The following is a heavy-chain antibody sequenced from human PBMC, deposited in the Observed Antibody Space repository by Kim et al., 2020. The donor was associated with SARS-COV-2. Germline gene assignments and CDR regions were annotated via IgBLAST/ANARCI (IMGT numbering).Heavy chain of an antibody. CDR2: IKQDGSEK. CDR1: GFTFSSYW. CDR3: ARDGRYFDWTQGGWYFDH. D-gene: IGHD3-9*01. Sequence: GGYLRLSCAASGFTFSSYWMSWVRQAPGKGLEWVANIKQDGSEKYYVDSVKGRFTISRDNAKNSLYLQMNSLRAEDTAVYYCARDGRYFDWTQGGWYFDHWGRGTLVPVSS. J-gene: IGHJ2*01. V-gene: IGHV3-7*03.